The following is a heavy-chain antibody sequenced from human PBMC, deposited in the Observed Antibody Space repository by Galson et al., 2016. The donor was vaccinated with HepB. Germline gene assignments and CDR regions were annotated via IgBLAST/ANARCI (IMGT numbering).Heavy chain of an antibody. J-gene: IGHJ6*02. CDR1: GFTFSSYA. Sequence: SLRLSCAASGFTFSSYAMSWVRQAPGKGLEWVSALSGSGGSTYYADSVKGRFTISRDNAKNSVHLQMNSLRAEDTAVYYCARDEELGYYYGMDVWGQGTTVTVSS. CDR2: LSGSGGST. CDR3: ARDEELGYYYGMDV. V-gene: IGHV3-23*01. D-gene: IGHD3-10*01.